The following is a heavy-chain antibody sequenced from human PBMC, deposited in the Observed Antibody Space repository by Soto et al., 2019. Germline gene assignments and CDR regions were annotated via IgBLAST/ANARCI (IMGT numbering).Heavy chain of an antibody. CDR3: AKDFSWEPYYYDSSGYLSDAFDI. V-gene: IGHV3-30*18. Sequence: QVQLVESGGGVVQPGRSLRLSCAASGFTFSSYGMHWVRQAPGKGLEWVAVISYDGSNKYYADSVKGRFTISRDNSKNTLYLQMNSLRAEDTAVYYCAKDFSWEPYYYDSSGYLSDAFDIWGQGTMVTVSS. CDR2: ISYDGSNK. J-gene: IGHJ3*02. D-gene: IGHD3-22*01. CDR1: GFTFSSYG.